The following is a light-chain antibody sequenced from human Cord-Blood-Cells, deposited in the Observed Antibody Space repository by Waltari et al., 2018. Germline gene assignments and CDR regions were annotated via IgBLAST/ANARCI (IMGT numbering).Light chain of an antibody. Sequence: DIQMNQSPSSLSASVGDRVTIPCRASQSISSYLNWYQQKPGKAPKLLIYAASSLQSGVPSRFSGSGSGTDFTLTISSLQTEDFATYYCQQSYSTPYTFVQGTKLEIK. CDR2: AAS. J-gene: IGKJ2*01. V-gene: IGKV1-39*01. CDR1: QSISSY. CDR3: QQSYSTPYT.